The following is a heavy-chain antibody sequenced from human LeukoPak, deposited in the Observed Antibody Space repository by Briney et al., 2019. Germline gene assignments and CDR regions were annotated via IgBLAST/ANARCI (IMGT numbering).Heavy chain of an antibody. CDR1: GGSISSYY. CDR3: ARTQRHYYYMDV. Sequence: SETLSLTCTVSGGSISSYYWSWIRQPPGKGLEWIGYIYYSGSTNCNPSLKSRVTISVDTSKNQFSLKLSSVTAADTAVYYCARTQRHYYYMDVWGKGTTVTVSS. CDR2: IYYSGST. V-gene: IGHV4-59*01. J-gene: IGHJ6*03.